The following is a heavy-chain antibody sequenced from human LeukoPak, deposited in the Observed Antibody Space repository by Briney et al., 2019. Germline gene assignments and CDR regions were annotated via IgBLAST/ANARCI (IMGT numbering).Heavy chain of an antibody. CDR2: IYYSGNA. CDR3: ARHGTSIAENWFDP. V-gene: IGHV4-39*01. Sequence: SETLSLTCTVSGGSISSSSYYWGWIRQPPGTGLEWIGSIYYSGNAYYNPSVKSRVTISIDTSRNQFSLKLRSVTAADTAVYYCARHGTSIAENWFDPWGQGTLVTVSS. CDR1: GGSISSSSYY. J-gene: IGHJ5*02. D-gene: IGHD6-6*01.